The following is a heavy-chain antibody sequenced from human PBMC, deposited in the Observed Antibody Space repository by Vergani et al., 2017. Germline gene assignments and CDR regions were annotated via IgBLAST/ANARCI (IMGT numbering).Heavy chain of an antibody. CDR3: ARHGIVGATQTIDY. Sequence: EVQLLESGGGLVQPGESLKISCKGSGYSFTSYWIGWVRQMPGKGLEWMGIIYPGDSDTRYSPSFQGQVTISADKSISTAYLQWSSLKASDTAMYYCARHGIVGATQTIDYWGQGTLVTVSS. CDR1: GYSFTSYW. D-gene: IGHD1-26*01. J-gene: IGHJ4*02. V-gene: IGHV5-51*01. CDR2: IYPGDSDT.